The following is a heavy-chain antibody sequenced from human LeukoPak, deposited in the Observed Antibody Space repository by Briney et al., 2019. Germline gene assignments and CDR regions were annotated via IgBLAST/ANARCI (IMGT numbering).Heavy chain of an antibody. V-gene: IGHV3-30*03. J-gene: IGHJ4*02. CDR2: ISYDGSNK. D-gene: IGHD4-23*01. Sequence: GGSLRLSCAASGFTFSSYGMHWVRQAPGKGLEWVAVISYDGSNKYYADSVKGRFTISRDNSKNTLYLQMNSLRAEDTAVYYCARSTVVTPRSYYFDYWGQGTLVTVSS. CDR1: GFTFSSYG. CDR3: ARSTVVTPRSYYFDY.